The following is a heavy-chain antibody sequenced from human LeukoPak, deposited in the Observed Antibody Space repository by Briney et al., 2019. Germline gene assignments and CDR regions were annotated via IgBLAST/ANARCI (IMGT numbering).Heavy chain of an antibody. CDR2: IYYSGST. D-gene: IGHD3-3*01. V-gene: IGHV4-59*08. CDR3: ARHLIYDFWSGYPVYYYYYGMDV. J-gene: IGHJ6*02. Sequence: SETLSLTCAVYGGSFSGYYWSWIRQPPGKGLEWIGYIYYSGSTNYNPSLKSRVTISVDTSKNQFSLKLSSVTAADTAVYYCARHLIYDFWSGYPVYYYYYGMDVWGQGTTVTVSS. CDR1: GGSFSGYY.